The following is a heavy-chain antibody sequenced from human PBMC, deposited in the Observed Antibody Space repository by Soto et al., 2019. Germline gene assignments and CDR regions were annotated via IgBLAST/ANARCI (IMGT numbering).Heavy chain of an antibody. CDR1: GFTFSRHG. V-gene: IGHV3-33*01. CDR3: ARDDDYRDKGFDF. CDR2: ILNDASGH. D-gene: IGHD4-17*01. Sequence: QVKLVESVGGVVQPGTSLRLSCAASGFTFSRHGMHWVRQTKGKRLEWLAVILNDASGHWYADSVKGRFTISRDNFEQTLYLQMNCLRLEDTAMYYCARDDDYRDKGFDFLGQGTLVSVSS. J-gene: IGHJ4*02.